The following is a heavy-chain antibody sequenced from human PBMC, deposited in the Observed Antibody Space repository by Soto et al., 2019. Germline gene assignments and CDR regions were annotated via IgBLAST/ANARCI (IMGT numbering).Heavy chain of an antibody. D-gene: IGHD6-19*01. Sequence: QLQLQESGSGLVKPSQTLSLTCAVSGGSISSGGYSWSWIRQPTGKGLEWIGYIYHSGSTYYNPSLKSRVTISVDRSKNQFSLKLSSVTAADTAVYYSARAGGLGAVAVYYSGQGTLVTVSS. CDR2: IYHSGST. J-gene: IGHJ4*02. CDR1: GGSISSGGYS. V-gene: IGHV4-30-2*01. CDR3: ARAGGLGAVAVYY.